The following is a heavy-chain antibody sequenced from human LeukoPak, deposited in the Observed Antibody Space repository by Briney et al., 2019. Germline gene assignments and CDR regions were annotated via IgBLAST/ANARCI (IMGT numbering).Heavy chain of an antibody. CDR2: MNPNSGNT. CDR3: ARRRSSWYAGYYYYMDV. V-gene: IGHV1-8*03. Sequence: ASVKVSCKASGYPFTGDDINCGRQATGQGLEWMGWMNPNSGNTGYAQKFQGRVTITRNTSISTAYMELSSLRSEDTAVYYCARRRSSWYAGYYYYMDVWGKGTTVTVSS. J-gene: IGHJ6*03. CDR1: GYPFTGDD. D-gene: IGHD6-13*01.